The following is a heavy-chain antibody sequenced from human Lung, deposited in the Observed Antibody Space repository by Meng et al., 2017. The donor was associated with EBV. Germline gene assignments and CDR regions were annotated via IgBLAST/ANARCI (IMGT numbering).Heavy chain of an antibody. CDR2: INYSGIT. J-gene: IGHJ4*02. V-gene: IGHV4-4*02. CDR3: ARGGTSSAPFDY. D-gene: IGHD2-2*01. Sequence: LLQSGPALVKPSRPLSLTGAVPVGSITSNNWWSCVRQPPGKGLEWIGEINYSGITNYNPSLKSRVTISVDTSKNQFSLSLNSVTAADTAVYYCARGGTSSAPFDYWGQETLVTVSS. CDR1: VGSITSNNW.